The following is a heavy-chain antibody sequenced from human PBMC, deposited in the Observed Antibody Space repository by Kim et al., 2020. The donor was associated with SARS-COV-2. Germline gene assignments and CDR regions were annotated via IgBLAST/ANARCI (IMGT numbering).Heavy chain of an antibody. CDR2: FYYSGSP. CDR3: ARVNPDTAMFHFDY. CDR1: GGSISSYY. V-gene: IGHV4-59*13. D-gene: IGHD5-18*01. Sequence: SETLSLTCTVSGGSISSYYWSWIRQLPGKGLEWIGYFYYSGSPNYNPSLKRRVTISVDTSKNQFSLKLSSVTAADTAVYYCARVNPDTAMFHFDYWDQGTLVTVSS. J-gene: IGHJ4*02.